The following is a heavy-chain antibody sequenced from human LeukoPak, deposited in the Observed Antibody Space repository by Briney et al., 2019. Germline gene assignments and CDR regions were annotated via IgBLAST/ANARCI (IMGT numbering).Heavy chain of an antibody. V-gene: IGHV3-23*01. D-gene: IGHD6-19*01. CDR2: VSGSGGST. CDR3: VKDRYSSGWYGPDYFDY. CDR1: GFSFSSYA. Sequence: GGSLRLSCAASGFSFSSYAMTWVRQAPGKGLEWASTVSGSGGSTLYADSVKGRFSISRGNSENTLYLQLNSLRAEDTAVYYCVKDRYSSGWYGPDYFDYWGQGTLVTVSS. J-gene: IGHJ4*02.